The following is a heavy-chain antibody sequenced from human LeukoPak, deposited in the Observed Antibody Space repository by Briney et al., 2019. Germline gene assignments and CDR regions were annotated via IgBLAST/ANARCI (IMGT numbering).Heavy chain of an antibody. CDR2: TRFDGSNK. D-gene: IGHD6-6*01. Sequence: GGSLRLSCAASGFTFSNYGMHWVRQAPGKGLEWVAFTRFDGSNKYNSDSVKGRFTISRDNSKNTLYLQMNSLRAEDTAVYYCARDFRIAARYFDYWGQGTLVTVSS. CDR1: GFTFSNYG. V-gene: IGHV3-30*02. J-gene: IGHJ4*02. CDR3: ARDFRIAARYFDY.